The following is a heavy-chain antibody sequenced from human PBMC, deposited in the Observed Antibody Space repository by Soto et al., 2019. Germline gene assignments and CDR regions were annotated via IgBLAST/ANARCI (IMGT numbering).Heavy chain of an antibody. CDR1: GFTFSSYG. CDR2: ISYDGSNK. D-gene: IGHD5-12*01. CDR3: ANSPGSGYDFVYYYGMDV. Sequence: PGGSLRLSCAASGFTFSSYGMHWVRQAPGKGLEWVAVISYDGSNKYYADSVKGRFTISRDNSKNTLYLQMNSLRAEDTAVYYFANSPGSGYDFVYYYGMDVWGQGTTVTVSS. V-gene: IGHV3-30*18. J-gene: IGHJ6*02.